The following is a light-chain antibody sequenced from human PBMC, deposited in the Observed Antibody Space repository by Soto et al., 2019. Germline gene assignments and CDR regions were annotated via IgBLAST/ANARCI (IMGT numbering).Light chain of an antibody. CDR1: QTINNF. CDR2: GAS. J-gene: IGKJ1*01. CDR3: QQSHSSPRT. Sequence: DIQLTQSPSYLFASVGDRVTVTCRASQTINNFLTWYHQKPGKAPKLLIYGASSLQSGVPSRFSGGGSGRTVTLTINSVQPADFGIYYCQQSHSSPRTFGQGTTV. V-gene: IGKV1-39*01.